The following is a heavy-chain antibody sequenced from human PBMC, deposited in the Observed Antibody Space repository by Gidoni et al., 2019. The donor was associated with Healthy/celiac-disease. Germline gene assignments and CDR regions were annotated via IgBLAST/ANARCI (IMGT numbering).Heavy chain of an antibody. CDR1: GYTFTSYY. D-gene: IGHD1-26*01. Sequence: QVQLVQSGAEVKKPGASVKVSCKASGYTFTSYYMHWVRQAPGQGLEWMGIINPSGGSTSYAQKFQGRVTMTRDTSTSTVYMELSSLRSEDTAVYYCARDHVLVVGATMGWFDPWGQGTLVTVSS. CDR2: INPSGGST. V-gene: IGHV1-46*01. J-gene: IGHJ5*02. CDR3: ARDHVLVVGATMGWFDP.